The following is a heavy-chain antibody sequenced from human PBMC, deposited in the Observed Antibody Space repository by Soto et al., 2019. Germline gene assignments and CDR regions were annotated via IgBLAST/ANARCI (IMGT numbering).Heavy chain of an antibody. J-gene: IGHJ6*03. CDR2: INHSGST. Sequence: SETLSLTFAVYGGSFSGYYWSWVPQPPGKGLEWIGEINHSGSTNYNPSLKSRVTISVDTSKNQFSLKLSSVTAADTAVYYCASGEDYYYYMDVWGKGTTVTVSS. CDR3: ASGEDYYYYMDV. CDR1: GGSFSGYY. V-gene: IGHV4-34*01.